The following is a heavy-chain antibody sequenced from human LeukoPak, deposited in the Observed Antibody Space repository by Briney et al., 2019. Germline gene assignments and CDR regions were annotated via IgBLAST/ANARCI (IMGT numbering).Heavy chain of an antibody. CDR1: GFIFDDYA. CDR2: ISWNSNTI. V-gene: IGHV3-9*01. J-gene: IGHJ6*03. Sequence: GGSLRLSCAASGFIFDDYAMHWVREAPGKGLEWVSGISWNSNTIGYADSVKGRFTISRDNAKDSLYLQMNSLRPEDTALYYCAKDAGGYYYYYMGVWGKGTTVTISS. CDR3: AKDAGGYYYYYMGV. D-gene: IGHD1-26*01.